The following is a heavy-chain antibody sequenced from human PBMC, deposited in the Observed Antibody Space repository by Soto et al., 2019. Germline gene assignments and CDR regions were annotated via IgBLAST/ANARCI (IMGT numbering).Heavy chain of an antibody. Sequence: SETLSLTCAVYGGSFSGYYWSWIRQPPGKGLEWIGEINHSGSTNYNPSLKSRVTISVDTSKNQISLKMSSVTAADTAVYYCARVPRGDSYGPGYYYYVMDVWGQGTTVTVSS. J-gene: IGHJ6*02. CDR3: ARVPRGDSYGPGYYYYVMDV. CDR1: GGSFSGYY. D-gene: IGHD5-18*01. V-gene: IGHV4-34*01. CDR2: INHSGST.